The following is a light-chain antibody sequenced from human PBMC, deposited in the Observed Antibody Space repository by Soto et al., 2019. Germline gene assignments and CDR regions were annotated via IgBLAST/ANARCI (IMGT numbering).Light chain of an antibody. V-gene: IGKV4-1*01. Sequence: DIVMTQSPDSLAVSLGERATINCKSSQSVLYSSNNKNYLAWYQQKPGQPPKLLIYWASTRESGVPDRFSGRGYGTDFTLTISSLPAEDVAVYYCQQYYSTPRTFGQGTKVEIK. J-gene: IGKJ1*01. CDR2: WAS. CDR1: QSVLYSSNNKNY. CDR3: QQYYSTPRT.